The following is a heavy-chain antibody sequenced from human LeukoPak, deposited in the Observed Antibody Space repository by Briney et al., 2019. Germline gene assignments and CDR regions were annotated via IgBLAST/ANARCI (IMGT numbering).Heavy chain of an antibody. J-gene: IGHJ5*02. CDR2: INHSGST. Sequence: SETLSLTCAVYGVSFSGYYWSWIRQPPGKGLEWIGEINHSGSTNYNPSLKSRVTISVDTSKNQFSLKLSSVTAADTAVYYCARHAFLRRPTVVRRGGWFDPWGQGTLVTVSS. V-gene: IGHV4-34*01. CDR3: ARHAFLRRPTVVRRGGWFDP. D-gene: IGHD4-23*01. CDR1: GVSFSGYY.